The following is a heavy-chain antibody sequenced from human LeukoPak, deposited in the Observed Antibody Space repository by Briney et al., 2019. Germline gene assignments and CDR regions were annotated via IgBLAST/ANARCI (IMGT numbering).Heavy chain of an antibody. CDR3: TRGSGRFEF. Sequence: PGGSLRLSCAGSGFSFGDFPMTWVRQAPGKGLEWVGYIRAKAYGGTTEYAASAKGRLTISRDDSKRIAYLQMNSLQTEDTGIYYCTRGSGRFEFWGQGALVTVSS. CDR1: GFSFGDFP. V-gene: IGHV3-49*04. CDR2: IRAKAYGGTT. J-gene: IGHJ4*01. D-gene: IGHD2-15*01.